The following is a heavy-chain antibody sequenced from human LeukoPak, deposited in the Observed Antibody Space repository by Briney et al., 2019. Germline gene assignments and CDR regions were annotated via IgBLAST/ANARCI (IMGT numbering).Heavy chain of an antibody. V-gene: IGHV3-23*01. J-gene: IGHJ4*02. CDR3: AKDPVLRFVQYYFDY. CDR2: ITGSGDYT. CDR1: GFTFTTYA. D-gene: IGHD3-3*01. Sequence: GGSLRLSCAASGFTFTTYAMSWVRQAPGKGLEWVSAITGSGDYTYYADSVKGRFTISRDNSKNTLYLQMNSLRAEDTAVYYCAKDPVLRFVQYYFDYWGQGTLVTVSS.